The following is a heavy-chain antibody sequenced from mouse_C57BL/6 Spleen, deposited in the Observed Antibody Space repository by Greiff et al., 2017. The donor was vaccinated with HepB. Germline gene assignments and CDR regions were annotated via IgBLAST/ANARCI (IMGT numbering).Heavy chain of an antibody. CDR1: GYSITSGYY. Sequence: EVHLVESGPGLVKPSQSLSLTCSVTGYSITSGYYWNWIRQFPGNKLEWMGYISYDGSNNYNPSLKNRISITRDTSKNQFFLKLNSVTTEDTATYYCARDPYKNAMDYWGQGTSVTVSS. V-gene: IGHV3-6*01. CDR3: ARDPYKNAMDY. D-gene: IGHD1-3*01. CDR2: ISYDGSN. J-gene: IGHJ4*01.